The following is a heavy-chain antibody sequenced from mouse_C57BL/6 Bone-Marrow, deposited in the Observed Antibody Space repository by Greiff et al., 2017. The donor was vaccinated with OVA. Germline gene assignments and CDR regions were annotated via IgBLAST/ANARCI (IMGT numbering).Heavy chain of an antibody. V-gene: IGHV1-64*01. CDR2: IHPNSGST. Sequence: QVQLQQPGAELVKPGASVKLSCKASGYTFTSYWMHWVKQRPGQGLEWIGMIHPNSGSTNYNEKFKSKATLTVDKSSSTAYMQLSSLTSEDSAVYYCARSDYGSSVYYWGQGTTLTVSS. J-gene: IGHJ2*01. CDR3: ARSDYGSSVYY. CDR1: GYTFTSYW. D-gene: IGHD1-1*01.